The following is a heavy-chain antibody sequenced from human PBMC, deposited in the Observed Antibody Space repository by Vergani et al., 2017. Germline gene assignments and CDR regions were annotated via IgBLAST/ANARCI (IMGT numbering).Heavy chain of an antibody. D-gene: IGHD5-12*01. CDR3: ARVVEEYSYSGYEGGPEGDYYYYYMDV. Sequence: EVQLVETGGGLIQPGGSLRLSCAASGFTVSSNYMSWVRQAPGKGLEWVTVIYSGGSTYYADSVKGRFTISRDNSKNTLYFLMNSLRAEDTAVFYCARVVEEYSYSGYEGGPEGDYYYYYMDVWGKGTTVTVSS. CDR1: GFTVSSNY. J-gene: IGHJ6*03. V-gene: IGHV3-53*02. CDR2: IYSGGST.